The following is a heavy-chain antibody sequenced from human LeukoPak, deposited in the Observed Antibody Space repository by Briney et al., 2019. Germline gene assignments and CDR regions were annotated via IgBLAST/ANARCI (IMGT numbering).Heavy chain of an antibody. J-gene: IGHJ4*02. CDR2: IIPIFGTA. CDR1: GGTFSSYA. Sequence: ASVKVSCKASGGTFSSYAISWVRQAPGQGLEWMGGIIPIFGTANYAQKFQGRVTITADKSTSTAYMELSSLRSEDTAVYYCGTVVRGRFDCWGQGTLVTVSS. CDR3: GTVVRGRFDC. D-gene: IGHD4-23*01. V-gene: IGHV1-69*06.